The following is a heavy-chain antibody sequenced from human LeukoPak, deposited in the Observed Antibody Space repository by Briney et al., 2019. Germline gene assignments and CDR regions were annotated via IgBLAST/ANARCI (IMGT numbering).Heavy chain of an antibody. CDR3: ARVRYARDAYYFDY. CDR2: INHSGST. V-gene: IGHV4-34*01. Sequence: PSETLSLTCAVYGGSFSGYYWSWIRQPPGKGLEWIGEINHSGSTNYNPSLKSRVTISVDTSKNQFSLKLSSVTAADTAVYYCARVRYARDAYYFDYWGQGTLVTVSS. J-gene: IGHJ4*02. D-gene: IGHD5-12*01. CDR1: GGSFSGYY.